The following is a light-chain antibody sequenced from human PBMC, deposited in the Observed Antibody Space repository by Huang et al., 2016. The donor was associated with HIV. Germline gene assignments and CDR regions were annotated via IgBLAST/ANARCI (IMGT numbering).Light chain of an antibody. CDR2: SSS. V-gene: IGKV3-15*01. Sequence: EMVMTQSPATLSVSPGERATLSCRASQTVRNNFLAWYQQKPGQSPRLLVDSSSTRATGIPGMFSGSGSGTEFTLTISSLQSEDFAVYYCQQHSSWPLTFGGGTKVEIK. CDR1: QTVRNNF. CDR3: QQHSSWPLT. J-gene: IGKJ4*01.